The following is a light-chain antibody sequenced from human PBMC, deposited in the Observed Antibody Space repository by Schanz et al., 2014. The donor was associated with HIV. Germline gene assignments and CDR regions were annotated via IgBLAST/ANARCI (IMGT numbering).Light chain of an antibody. CDR3: QQYNNWPRT. J-gene: IGKJ3*01. Sequence: EIVLTQSPGSLSLSPGGRATLSCGASQRLSSSYLAWYQQKRDQPPRLVIYATSTRAAGIPDRFSGTGSGTDFTLTISGLQPDDFAVYYCQQYNNWPRTFGPGTKVDIK. V-gene: IGKV3-20*01. CDR2: ATS. CDR1: QRLSSSY.